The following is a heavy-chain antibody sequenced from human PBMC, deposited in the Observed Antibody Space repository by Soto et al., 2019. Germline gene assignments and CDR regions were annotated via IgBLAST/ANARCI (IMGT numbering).Heavy chain of an antibody. CDR3: ARGVEAGYDY. J-gene: IGHJ4*02. V-gene: IGHV1-8*01. CDR2: MNPNSGMA. CDR1: GYTFTSLD. Sequence: ASVKVSCKASGYTFTSLDINWVRQATGQGLEWMGWMNPNSGMAAYAQKFQGRVTMTRDTSISTAYMELSGLTSEDTAIYYCARGVEAGYDYWGQGPLVTSPQ. D-gene: IGHD1-1*01.